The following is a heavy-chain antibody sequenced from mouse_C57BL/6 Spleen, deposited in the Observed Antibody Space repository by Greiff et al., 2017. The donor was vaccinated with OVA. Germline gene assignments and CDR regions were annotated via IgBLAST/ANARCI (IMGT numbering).Heavy chain of an antibody. D-gene: IGHD1-1*01. CDR1: GYSITSGYY. Sequence: EVQLQESGPGLVKPSQSLSLTCSVTGYSITSGYYWNWIRQFPGNKLEWMGYISYDGSNNYNPSLKNRISITRDTSKNQFFLKLNSVTTEDTATYYCAREDGSSYGYCDVWGTGTTVTVSS. CDR3: AREDGSSYGYCDV. J-gene: IGHJ1*03. CDR2: ISYDGSN. V-gene: IGHV3-6*01.